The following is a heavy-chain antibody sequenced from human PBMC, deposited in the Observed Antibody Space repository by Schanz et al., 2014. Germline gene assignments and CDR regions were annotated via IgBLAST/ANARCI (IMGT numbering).Heavy chain of an antibody. V-gene: IGHV3-48*01. D-gene: IGHD1-26*01. CDR2: ITYNGGTI. CDR3: ARSRSGFYFDY. Sequence: EVQLLESGGGLVQPGGSLRLSCAASGITFSSHSFNWVRQAPGKGLEWISYITYNGGTIYYADSVKGRFTISRDNAKNSLYLQMNSLRAEDTAVYYCARSRSGFYFDYWGQGTLXTVSS. J-gene: IGHJ4*02. CDR1: GITFSSHS.